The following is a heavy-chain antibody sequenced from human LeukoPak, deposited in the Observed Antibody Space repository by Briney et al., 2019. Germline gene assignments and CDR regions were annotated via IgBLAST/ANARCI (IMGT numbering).Heavy chain of an antibody. V-gene: IGHV4-59*01. CDR2: IYYSGNT. CDR1: GGSMRSYY. J-gene: IGHJ6*02. D-gene: IGHD6-6*01. Sequence: SETLSLTCTVPGGSMRSYYWSWIRQPPGKGLEWIGYIYYSGNTNYNPSLNSRVTISIDTSKNQFSLKLSSVTAADTAVYYCARGVDSGSSYYYYGMDVWGQGTTVTVSS. CDR3: ARGVDSGSSYYYYGMDV.